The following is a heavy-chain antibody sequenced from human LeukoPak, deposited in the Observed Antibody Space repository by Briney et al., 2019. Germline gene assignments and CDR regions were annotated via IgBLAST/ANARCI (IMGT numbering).Heavy chain of an antibody. CDR2: INPNSGGT. D-gene: IGHD2-15*01. V-gene: IGHV1-2*02. J-gene: IGHJ4*02. CDR1: GYTFTGYY. CDR3: ARDLEALGYCSGGSCHDVDY. Sequence: ASVEASCKASGYTFTGYYMHWVRQAPGQGLEWMGWINPNSGGTNYAQKFQGRVTMTRDTSISTAYMELSRLRSDDTAVYYCARDLEALGYCSGGSCHDVDYWGQGTLVTVSS.